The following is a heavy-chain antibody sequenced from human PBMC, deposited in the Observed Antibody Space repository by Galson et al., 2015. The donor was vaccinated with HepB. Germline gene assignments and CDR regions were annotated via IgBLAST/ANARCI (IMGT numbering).Heavy chain of an antibody. CDR3: ARGKYFDY. J-gene: IGHJ4*02. CDR1: GLTFSSYS. V-gene: IGHV3-48*01. Sequence: SLRLSCAASGLTFSSYSMNWVRQAPGKGLEWVSYISSSSGTIYYADSVKGRFTISRDNAKNSLYLQMNSLRAEDTAVYYCARGKYFDYWGQGTLVTVSS. CDR2: ISSSSGTI.